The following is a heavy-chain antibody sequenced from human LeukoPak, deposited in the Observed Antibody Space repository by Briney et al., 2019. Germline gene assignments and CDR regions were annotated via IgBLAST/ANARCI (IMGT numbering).Heavy chain of an antibody. D-gene: IGHD1-26*01. J-gene: IGHJ5*02. Sequence: SETLSLTCAVSGGSISSGGYYWSWIRQPPGKGLEWIGYIYYSGSTNYNPSLKSRVTISVDTSKNQFSLKLSSVTAADTAVYYCARLSADHNWFDPWGQGTLVTVSS. V-gene: IGHV4-61*08. CDR3: ARLSADHNWFDP. CDR1: GGSISSGGYY. CDR2: IYYSGST.